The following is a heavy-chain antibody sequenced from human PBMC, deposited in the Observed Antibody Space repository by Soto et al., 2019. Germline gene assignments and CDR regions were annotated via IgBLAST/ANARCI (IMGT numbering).Heavy chain of an antibody. CDR1: EVSISSYY. V-gene: IGHV4-59*01. Sequence: PSDTLSLTCSFSEVSISSYYVNLIRPPPGKGLEWIGYIYSSGYTNYNPSLKTRVTMSVDTSKNQFSLKLSSASAADTAIYYCARGSSNDRSFAFDYWGQGTLVTVS. D-gene: IGHD3-22*01. J-gene: IGHJ4*02. CDR2: IYSSGYT. CDR3: ARGSSNDRSFAFDY.